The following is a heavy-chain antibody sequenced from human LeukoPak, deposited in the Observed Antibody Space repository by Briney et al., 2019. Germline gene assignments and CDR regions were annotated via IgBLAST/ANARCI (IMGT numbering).Heavy chain of an antibody. V-gene: IGHV3-23*01. Sequence: GGSLRLSCAASGFTFSSYVMNWVRQAPGKGLEWVSGISDSGGGTYYANSVKGRFTISRDNSKNTLSLQLNSLRAEDTAVYYCAKGTSSSCYSAPNYWGQGTLVTVSS. CDR1: GFTFSSYV. J-gene: IGHJ4*02. CDR3: AKGTSSSCYSAPNY. D-gene: IGHD2-15*01. CDR2: ISDSGGGT.